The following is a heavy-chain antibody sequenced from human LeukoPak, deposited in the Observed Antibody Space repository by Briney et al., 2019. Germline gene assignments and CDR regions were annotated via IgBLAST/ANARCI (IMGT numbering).Heavy chain of an antibody. CDR1: GGTFSSYA. J-gene: IGHJ4*02. CDR2: IIPILGIA. CDR3: ARDKLGGTMDRGETDY. D-gene: IGHD3-10*01. Sequence: SVKVSCKASGGTFSSYAISWVRQAPGQGLEWMGRIIPILGIANYAQKFQGRVTMTRDTSTSTVYMELSSLRSEDTAVYYCARDKLGGTMDRGETDYWGQGTLVTVSS. V-gene: IGHV1-69*04.